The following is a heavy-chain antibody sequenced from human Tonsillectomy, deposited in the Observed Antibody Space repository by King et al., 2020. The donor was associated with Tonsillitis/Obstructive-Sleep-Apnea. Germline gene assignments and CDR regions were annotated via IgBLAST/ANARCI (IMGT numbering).Heavy chain of an antibody. CDR3: ARPGGRSITGTFVAFDV. CDR1: GFTLSGYS. D-gene: IGHD1-7*01. CDR2: ISGSGDTI. V-gene: IGHV3-48*02. Sequence: DVQLVESGGGLVQPGGSLRLSCAASGFTLSGYSMNWVRQAPGKGLEWLSYISGSGDTIYHADSVKGRFTISRDNARNSLYLQMNSLRDEDTAVYYCARPGGRSITGTFVAFDVWGQGTLVTVSS. J-gene: IGHJ3*01.